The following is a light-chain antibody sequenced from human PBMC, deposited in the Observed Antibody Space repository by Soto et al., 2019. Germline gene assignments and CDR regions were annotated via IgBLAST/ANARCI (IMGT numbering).Light chain of an antibody. Sequence: SVLTQPASVSGSPGQSITISCTGTSSDVGGYNYVSWYQQHPGKAPKLMIYEVSNRPSGVSNRFSGSKSGNTASLTISGLQAEDEADYYCSSYTSSSTYVFATGTKVT. J-gene: IGLJ1*01. CDR2: EVS. V-gene: IGLV2-14*01. CDR1: SSDVGGYNY. CDR3: SSYTSSSTYV.